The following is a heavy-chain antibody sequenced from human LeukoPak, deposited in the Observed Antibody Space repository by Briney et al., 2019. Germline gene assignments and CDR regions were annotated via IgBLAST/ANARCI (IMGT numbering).Heavy chain of an antibody. Sequence: SETLSLTCAVYGGSLSGYYWSWIRQPPGKGLEWIGEINHSGSTNYNPSLKSRVTISVDTSKNQFSLKLSSVTAADTAVYYCAGPPRRYCSSTSCYTGPYYYYYYMDVWGKGTTVTVSS. CDR3: AGPPRRYCSSTSCYTGPYYYYYYMDV. J-gene: IGHJ6*03. D-gene: IGHD2-2*02. CDR2: INHSGST. CDR1: GGSLSGYY. V-gene: IGHV4-34*01.